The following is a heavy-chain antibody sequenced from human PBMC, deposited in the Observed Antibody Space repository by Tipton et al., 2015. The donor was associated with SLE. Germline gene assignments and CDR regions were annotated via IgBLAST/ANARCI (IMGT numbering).Heavy chain of an antibody. D-gene: IGHD3-10*01. V-gene: IGHV4-38-2*02. Sequence: LRLSCTVSGGSISSGYYWGWIRQPPGKGLEWIGSIYHSGSTYYNPSLKSRVTISVDTSKNQFSLKLSSVTAADTAVYYCAAMVRGVMNYWGQGTLVTVSS. CDR1: GGSISSGYY. CDR2: IYHSGST. CDR3: AAMVRGVMNY. J-gene: IGHJ4*02.